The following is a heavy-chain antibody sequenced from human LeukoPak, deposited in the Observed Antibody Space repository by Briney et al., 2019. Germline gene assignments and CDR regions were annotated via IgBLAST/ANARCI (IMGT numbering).Heavy chain of an antibody. CDR3: ARELPPVVNYRFDH. CDR2: IWYDGSNK. Sequence: PGGSLRLSCAASGFTFSNYGMHWVRQAPGQGLEWVAVIWYDGSNKYCADSVKGRSTISRDNSKNTLYLQINSLRAEDTAMYYCARELPPVVNYRFDHWGQGTLVTVSS. CDR1: GFTFSNYG. V-gene: IGHV3-33*01. J-gene: IGHJ5*02. D-gene: IGHD1-7*01.